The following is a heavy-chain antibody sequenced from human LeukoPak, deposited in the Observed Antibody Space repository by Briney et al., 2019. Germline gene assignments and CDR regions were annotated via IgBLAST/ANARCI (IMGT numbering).Heavy chain of an antibody. CDR1: GFTFDDYA. CDR2: ISGDGGST. D-gene: IGHD5-18*01. V-gene: IGHV3-43*02. CDR3: ANLSLRDTAWGVDAFDI. Sequence: GGSLRLSCAASGFTFDDYAMHWVRQAPGKGLEWVSLISGDGGSTYYADSVKGRFTISRDNSKNSLYLQMNSLRTGDTALYYCANLSLRDTAWGVDAFDIWGQGTMVTVSS. J-gene: IGHJ3*02.